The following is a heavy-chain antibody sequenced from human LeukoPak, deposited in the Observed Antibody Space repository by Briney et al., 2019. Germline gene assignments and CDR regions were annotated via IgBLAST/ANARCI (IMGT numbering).Heavy chain of an antibody. V-gene: IGHV3-53*01. CDR3: AKESGYYHY. J-gene: IGHJ4*02. Sequence: PGGSLRLSCAAAGFSVNNNYVSWVRQAPGKGLEWVSIIYGGGDKSYADSLKARLTISRNKSKNTVYLQMNSLRGEDTALYYCAKESGYYHYWGQGTQVTVSS. D-gene: IGHD3-3*01. CDR1: GFSVNNNY. CDR2: IYGGGDK.